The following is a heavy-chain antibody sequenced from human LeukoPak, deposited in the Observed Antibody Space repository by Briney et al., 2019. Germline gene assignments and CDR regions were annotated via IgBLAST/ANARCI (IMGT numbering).Heavy chain of an antibody. CDR2: ISWDGGST. CDR1: GFTFDDYS. CDR3: ARTLEDRFYYYYYMDV. J-gene: IGHJ6*03. Sequence: SGGSLRLSCAASGFTFDDYSMHWVRQAPGKGLEWVSFISWDGGSTDYADSVKGRFTISRDNSKNSLYLQMNSLRAEDTAVYYCARTLEDRFYYYYYMDVWGKGTTVTVSS. V-gene: IGHV3-43D*03. D-gene: IGHD1-1*01.